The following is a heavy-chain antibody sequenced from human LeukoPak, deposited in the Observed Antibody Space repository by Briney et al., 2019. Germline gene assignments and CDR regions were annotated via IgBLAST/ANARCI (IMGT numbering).Heavy chain of an antibody. CDR2: INQDGSEK. CDR3: ARGRGWVFDY. D-gene: IGHD6-19*01. J-gene: IGHJ4*02. CDR1: GFPFSSHW. Sequence: GGSLRLFCAASGFPFSSHWVSWFRQAPGKGPEWVANINQDGSEKYYADSVQGRFTLSRDNARNSVSLQMNSLRDDDTAVYFCARGRGWVFDYWDQGTLVTVSS. V-gene: IGHV3-7*01.